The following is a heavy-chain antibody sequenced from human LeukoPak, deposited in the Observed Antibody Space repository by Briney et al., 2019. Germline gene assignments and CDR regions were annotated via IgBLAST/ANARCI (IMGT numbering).Heavy chain of an antibody. J-gene: IGHJ4*02. D-gene: IGHD3-10*01. CDR2: ISYDGSNK. CDR1: GFTFSSYG. CDR3: AKDRSAITMVRGVILGPFDY. Sequence: PGGSLRLSCAASGFTFSSYGMHWVRQAPGKGLEWVAVISYDGSNKYYADSVKGRFTISRDNSKNTLYLQMNSLRAEDTAVYYCAKDRSAITMVRGVILGPFDYWGQGTLVTVSS. V-gene: IGHV3-30*18.